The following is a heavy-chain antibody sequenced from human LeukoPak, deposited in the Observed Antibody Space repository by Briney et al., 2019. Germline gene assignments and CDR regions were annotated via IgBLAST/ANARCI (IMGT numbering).Heavy chain of an antibody. CDR3: ARAATDSGYDWTTFDY. Sequence: SETLSLTCAVYGGSFRGYYWSWIRQPPGKGLEWIGEINHSGITNYNPSLKSRVTISVDTSKNQFSLKLNSVTAADTALNYCARAATDSGYDWTTFDYWGQGTLATVSS. CDR2: INHSGIT. V-gene: IGHV4-34*01. CDR1: GGSFRGYY. J-gene: IGHJ4*02. D-gene: IGHD5-12*01.